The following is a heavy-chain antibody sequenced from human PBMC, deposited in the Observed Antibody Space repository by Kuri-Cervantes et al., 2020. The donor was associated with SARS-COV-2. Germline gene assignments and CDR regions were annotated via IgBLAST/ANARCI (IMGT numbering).Heavy chain of an antibody. CDR1: GXSLSTSXVG. J-gene: IGHJ2*01. D-gene: IGHD3-16*01. Sequence: SGPTLVXPTXTLXXXCTXSGXSLSTSXVGVGWIRQPPGKALEWLAXIYWNDDKRYSPSLKSRLTITKDTSKNQVALTMTNMDPVDTAXYYCAHSGGPXXGGYFDLWGRGTLVTVSS. CDR2: IYWNDDK. CDR3: AHSGGPXXGGYFDL. V-gene: IGHV2-5*01.